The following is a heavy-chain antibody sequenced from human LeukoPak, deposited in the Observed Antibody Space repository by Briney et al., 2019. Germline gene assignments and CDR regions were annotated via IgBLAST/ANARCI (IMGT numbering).Heavy chain of an antibody. J-gene: IGHJ4*02. CDR2: INPSSGGT. CDR1: GYTFTGYY. Sequence: ASVKVSCKASGYTFTGYYMNWVRQAPGQGLGWMGWINPSSGGTNSAQKFQGRVTMTKDMSISTAYMELSSLRSDDTAVYSCARGVGRLGLDYWGQGTLVTVSS. D-gene: IGHD3-16*01. V-gene: IGHV1-2*02. CDR3: ARGVGRLGLDY.